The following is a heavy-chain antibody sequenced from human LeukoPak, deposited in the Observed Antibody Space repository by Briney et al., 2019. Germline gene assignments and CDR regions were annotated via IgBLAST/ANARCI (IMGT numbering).Heavy chain of an antibody. Sequence: ASVEVSFKASGYTFTSYGISWVRQAPGQGLEWMGWISAYNGNTNYAQKLQGRVTMTTDTSTSTAYMELRSLRSDDTAVYYCAHTNTMVRGVPGWFDPWGQGTLVTVSS. CDR2: ISAYNGNT. V-gene: IGHV1-18*01. D-gene: IGHD3-10*01. J-gene: IGHJ5*02. CDR1: GYTFTSYG. CDR3: AHTNTMVRGVPGWFDP.